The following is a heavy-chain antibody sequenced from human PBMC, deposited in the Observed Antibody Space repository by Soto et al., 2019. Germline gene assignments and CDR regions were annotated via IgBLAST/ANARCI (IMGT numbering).Heavy chain of an antibody. V-gene: IGHV1-69*06. CDR2: IIPIFGTA. D-gene: IGHD3-16*02. Sequence: QVQLVQSGAEVKKPGSSVKVSCKASGGTFSSYAISWVRQAPGQGLEWMGGIIPIFGTANYAQKFQGRVTITADKSTSTAYMELSSLRSEDTAVYYSARYGYDYVWGSYRYTGWFDPWGQGTLVTVSS. CDR3: ARYGYDYVWGSYRYTGWFDP. J-gene: IGHJ5*02. CDR1: GGTFSSYA.